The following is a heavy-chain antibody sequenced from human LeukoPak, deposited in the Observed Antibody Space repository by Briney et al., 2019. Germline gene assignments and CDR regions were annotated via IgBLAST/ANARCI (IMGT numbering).Heavy chain of an antibody. D-gene: IGHD5-12*01. J-gene: IGHJ4*02. Sequence: KPSETLSLTCTVSGDSITNHYWSLIRRPPGKGLEWIGYIYYNGIINYNPSLKSRVTISVDTSRNQFSMKLNSVTAADTAVYYCASGEYRYSGYGQLWYFDYWGQGTLVTVSS. CDR1: GDSITNHY. CDR2: IYYNGII. V-gene: IGHV4-59*11. CDR3: ASGEYRYSGYGQLWYFDY.